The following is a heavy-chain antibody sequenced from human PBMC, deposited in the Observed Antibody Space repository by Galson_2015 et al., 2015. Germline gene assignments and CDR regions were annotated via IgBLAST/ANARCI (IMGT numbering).Heavy chain of an antibody. Sequence: SVKVSCKASGGTFSSYAISWVRQAPGQGLEWMGGIIPIFGTANYAQKFQGRVTITADESTSTAYMELSSLRSEDTAVYYCATPRGDSRYQAVEYYYYYYYMDVWGKGTTVTVSS. D-gene: IGHD4-17*01. CDR3: ATPRGDSRYQAVEYYYYYYYMDV. CDR2: IIPIFGTA. CDR1: GGTFSSYA. J-gene: IGHJ6*03. V-gene: IGHV1-69*13.